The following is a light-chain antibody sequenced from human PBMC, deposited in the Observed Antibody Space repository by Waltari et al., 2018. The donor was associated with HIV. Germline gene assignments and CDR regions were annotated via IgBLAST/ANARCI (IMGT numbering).Light chain of an antibody. J-gene: IGLJ2*01. CDR2: RNN. CDR1: DSNMRNSF. CDR3: AAWDDSLDGPVV. Sequence: QSVLTQPPSASGTPGQRVTISCSGSDSNMRNSFVYCYQQLPGTAPKLIIHRNNQRASGVPDRFAGSRSGTSASLVISGLRSEDEADYHCAAWDDSLDGPVVFGGGTKVTVL. V-gene: IGLV1-47*01.